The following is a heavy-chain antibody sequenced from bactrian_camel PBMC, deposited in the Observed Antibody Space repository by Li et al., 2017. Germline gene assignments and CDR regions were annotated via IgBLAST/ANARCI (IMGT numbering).Heavy chain of an antibody. V-gene: IGHV3S1*01. Sequence: HVQLVESGGGSVQAGGSLKLSCAFAGYRHCMGWFRQAPGREREGVAAIYSGTSTTDYADSVKGRFTISQDSAENMVYLQMNSLSREDTAMYYCAAGYGGNGGPCRIGSLERPEYARYYWGQGTQVTVS. CDR1: GYRHC. CDR2: IYSGTSTT. D-gene: IGHD6*01. J-gene: IGHJ4*01. CDR3: AAGYGGNGGPCRIGSLERPEYARYY.